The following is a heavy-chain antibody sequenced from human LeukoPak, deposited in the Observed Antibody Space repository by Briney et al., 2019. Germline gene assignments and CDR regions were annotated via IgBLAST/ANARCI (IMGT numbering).Heavy chain of an antibody. J-gene: IGHJ4*02. CDR2: ISAYNGDT. D-gene: IGHD1-26*01. V-gene: IGHV1-18*01. CDR3: ARGHSESSLSFFDF. CDR1: GYTFTTYG. Sequence: ASVKVSCKASGYTFTTYGVNWVRQAPGQGLEWIGWISAYNGDTQYAQKLQGRVTMTTDTSTRTAYLELRSLSSDDTAVYYCARGHSESSLSFFDFWGQGTLVTVSS.